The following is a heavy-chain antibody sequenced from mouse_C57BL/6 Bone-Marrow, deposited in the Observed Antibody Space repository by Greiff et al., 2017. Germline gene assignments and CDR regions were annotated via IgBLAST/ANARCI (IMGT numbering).Heavy chain of an antibody. D-gene: IGHD4-1*01. J-gene: IGHJ2*01. CDR3: ARLSLNWDDDY. CDR2: IYPGDGDT. V-gene: IGHV1-80*01. Sequence: QVQLQQSGAELVKPGASVKISCKASGYAFSSYWMNWVKQRPGKGLEWIGQIYPGDGDTNYNGKFKGQATLTADKSSSTAYMQLSSLTSEDSAVYCCARLSLNWDDDYWGKGTTLTVSS. CDR1: GYAFSSYW.